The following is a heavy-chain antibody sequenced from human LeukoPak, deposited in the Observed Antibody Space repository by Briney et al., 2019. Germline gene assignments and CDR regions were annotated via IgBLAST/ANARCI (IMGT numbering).Heavy chain of an antibody. J-gene: IGHJ5*02. V-gene: IGHV1-69*05. Sequence: ASVKVSCKASGGTFSSYAISWVRQAPGQGLEWMGGIIPIFGTANYAQKFQGRVTITTDESTSTAYMELSSLRSEDTAVYYCARGAHDCSSTSCYWGNWFDPWGQGTLVTVSS. CDR2: IIPIFGTA. D-gene: IGHD2-2*01. CDR3: ARGAHDCSSTSCYWGNWFDP. CDR1: GGTFSSYA.